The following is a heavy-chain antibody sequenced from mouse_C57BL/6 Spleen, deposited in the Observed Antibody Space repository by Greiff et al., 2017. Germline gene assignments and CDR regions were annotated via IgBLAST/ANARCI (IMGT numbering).Heavy chain of an antibody. CDR2: ISSGGSYT. CDR3: ARHPIYYDYLDY. V-gene: IGHV5-6*02. J-gene: IGHJ2*01. Sequence: DVMLVESGGDLVKPGGSLKLSCAASGFTFSSYGMSWVRQTPDKRLEWVATISSGGSYTYYPDSVKGRFTISRDNAKNTLYLQMSSLKSEDTAMYYCARHPIYYDYLDYWGQGTTLTVSS. D-gene: IGHD2-4*01. CDR1: GFTFSSYG.